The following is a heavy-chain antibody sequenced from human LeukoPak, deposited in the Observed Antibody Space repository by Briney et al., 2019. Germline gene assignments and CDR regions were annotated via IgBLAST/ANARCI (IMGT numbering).Heavy chain of an antibody. J-gene: IGHJ6*02. CDR1: GFTFSSYG. V-gene: IGHV3-30*18. D-gene: IGHD2-15*01. CDR2: ISYDGSNK. Sequence: GGSLRLSCAASGFTFSSYGMHWVRQAPGKGLEWVAVISYDGSNKYYADSVKGRFTISRDNSKNTLYLQMNSLRAEDTAVYYCAKWGLGYCSGGSCGRGYGMDVWGQGTTVTVSS. CDR3: AKWGLGYCSGGSCGRGYGMDV.